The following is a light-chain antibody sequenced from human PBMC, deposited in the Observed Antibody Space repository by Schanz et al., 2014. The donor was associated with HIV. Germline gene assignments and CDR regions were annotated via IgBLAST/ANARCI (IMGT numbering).Light chain of an antibody. J-gene: IGKJ3*01. V-gene: IGKV3-20*01. CDR2: GAS. Sequence: EIVLTQSPGTLSLSPGERATLSCRASQSVSSSYFAWYQQKPGQAPRLLIYGASSRATGIPDRFSGSGSGTDFTLASSRLEPEDVAVYYCQQYGSSFGPGTKVEIK. CDR1: QSVSSSY. CDR3: QQYGSS.